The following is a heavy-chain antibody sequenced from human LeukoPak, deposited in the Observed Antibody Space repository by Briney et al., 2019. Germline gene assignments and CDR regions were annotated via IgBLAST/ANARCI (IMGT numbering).Heavy chain of an antibody. J-gene: IGHJ4*02. CDR1: GYTFTGYY. CDR3: ARGLGDLGELSFRFDY. D-gene: IGHD3-16*02. CDR2: INPNSGGT. Sequence: ASVKVSCKASGYTFTGYYMHWVRQAPGQGLEWMGWINPNSGGTNYAQKFQGRVTMTRDTSISTAYMELSRLRSDDTAVYYCARGLGDLGELSFRFDYWGQGTLVTVSS. V-gene: IGHV1-2*02.